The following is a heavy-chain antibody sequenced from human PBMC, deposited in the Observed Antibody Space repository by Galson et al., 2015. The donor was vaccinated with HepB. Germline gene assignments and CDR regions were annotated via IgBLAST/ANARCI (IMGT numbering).Heavy chain of an antibody. D-gene: IGHD5-24*01. Sequence: SVKVSCKASGGTFSSYAISWVRQAPGQGLEWMGGVIPISDIAAYAQKFQDRVTMTTDTSTSTAYLELGSLRSDDTAVYYCARGGMATIGGPTFDYWGHGTLVTVSS. V-gene: IGHV1-69*10. CDR3: ARGGMATIGGPTFDY. CDR1: GGTFSSYA. CDR2: VIPISDIA. J-gene: IGHJ4*01.